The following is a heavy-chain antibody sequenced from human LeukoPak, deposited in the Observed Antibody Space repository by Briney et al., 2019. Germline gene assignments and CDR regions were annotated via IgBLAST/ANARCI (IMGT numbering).Heavy chain of an antibody. Sequence: SETLSLACSVSGGSISSSIYYWGWIRQPPGKGLEWIGSIYYSGSTYNNPSLNSRVTISEDTSKNQFSLKLSSVTAADTAVYYCAGSGSYYLARLDYWGQGTLVTVSS. J-gene: IGHJ4*02. CDR3: AGSGSYYLARLDY. CDR1: GGSISSSIYY. D-gene: IGHD1-26*01. V-gene: IGHV4-39*07. CDR2: IYYSGST.